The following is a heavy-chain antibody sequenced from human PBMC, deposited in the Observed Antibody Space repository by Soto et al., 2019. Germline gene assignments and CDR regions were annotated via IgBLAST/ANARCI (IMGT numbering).Heavy chain of an antibody. CDR1: GFTVSSHA. D-gene: IGHD2-15*01. CDR3: APHVSCSGGSCQYDAFAI. CDR2: ITADGGT. V-gene: IGHV3-23*01. J-gene: IGHJ3*02. Sequence: EVQVLESGGGLVQPGGSLRLSCEGSGFTVSSHAMTWIRQAPGKGPEWVSTITADGGTYYAASVKGRFAMSRDTSERTVYLQMNSLGAEDTAAYYCAPHVSCSGGSCQYDAFAIRGQGTMVTVSS.